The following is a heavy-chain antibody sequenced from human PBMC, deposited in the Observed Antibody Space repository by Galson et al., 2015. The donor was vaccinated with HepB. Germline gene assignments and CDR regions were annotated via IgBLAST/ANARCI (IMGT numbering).Heavy chain of an antibody. CDR3: ARPSDTGLDY. Sequence: SVKVSCKASGYIFANHGITWVRQAPGQGLEWMGWISPDTGKVKSAQKVQGRVTLTADTSTNTAYMNLRSLRSDDTAVYYCARPSDTGLDYWGQGTLVTVSS. CDR2: ISPDTGKV. J-gene: IGHJ4*02. D-gene: IGHD1-14*01. CDR1: GYIFANHG. V-gene: IGHV1-18*04.